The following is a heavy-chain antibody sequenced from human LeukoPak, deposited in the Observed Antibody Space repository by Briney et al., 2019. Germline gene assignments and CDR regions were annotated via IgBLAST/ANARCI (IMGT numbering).Heavy chain of an antibody. D-gene: IGHD6-13*01. Sequence: SETLSLTCTVSGGSMSGYFWSWIRQPPGKGLEWIGYIYYSGSTNYNPSLKSRVTISVDTSKNQFSLKLSSVTAADTDVYYCARSITSSWYGDFQHWGQGTLVTVSS. CDR1: GGSMSGYF. J-gene: IGHJ1*01. V-gene: IGHV4-59*01. CDR3: ARSITSSWYGDFQH. CDR2: IYYSGST.